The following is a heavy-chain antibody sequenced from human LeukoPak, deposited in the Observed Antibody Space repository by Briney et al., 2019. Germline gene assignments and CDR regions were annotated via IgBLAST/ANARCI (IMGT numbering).Heavy chain of an antibody. CDR1: GGSISSGGYY. D-gene: IGHD6-6*01. CDR2: IYYSGST. V-gene: IGHV4-31*03. Sequence: PSETLSLTCTVSGGSISSGGYYWSWIRQHPGKGLEWIGYIYYSGSTYYNPSLKSRVTISVDTSKNQFSLKLSSVTAADTAVYYCVRSERGYSSSSRAFDYWGQGTLVTVSS. CDR3: VRSERGYSSSSRAFDY. J-gene: IGHJ4*02.